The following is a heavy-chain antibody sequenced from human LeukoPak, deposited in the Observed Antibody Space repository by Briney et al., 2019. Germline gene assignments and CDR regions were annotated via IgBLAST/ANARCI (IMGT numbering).Heavy chain of an antibody. V-gene: IGHV3-30*02. CDR1: GFAFSSYG. CDR3: AKDRGSIVGATGWFDP. D-gene: IGHD1-26*01. CDR2: IRYDGSNK. J-gene: IGHJ5*02. Sequence: GGSLRLSCAASGFAFSSYGMHWVRQAPGKGLEWVACIRYDGSNKYYADSVKGRFTISRDNSKNTLYLQMNSLRAEDTAVYYCAKDRGSIVGATGWFDPWGQGTLVTVSS.